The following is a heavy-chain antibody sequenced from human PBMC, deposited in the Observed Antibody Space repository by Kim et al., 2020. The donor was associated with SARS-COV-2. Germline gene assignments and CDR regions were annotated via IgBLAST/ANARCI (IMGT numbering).Heavy chain of an antibody. V-gene: IGHV3-74*01. CDR2: DGPNP. J-gene: IGHJ4*02. Sequence: DGPNPFYAESVKGRFTLSRDNAKSTVYLQMNSLGAEDTAVYYCTTAFEYWGPGALVTVSS. CDR3: TTAFEY.